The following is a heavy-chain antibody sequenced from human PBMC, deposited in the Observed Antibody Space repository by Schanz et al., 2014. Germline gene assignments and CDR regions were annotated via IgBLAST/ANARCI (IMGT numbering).Heavy chain of an antibody. J-gene: IGHJ4*02. CDR1: GFIFSSYG. V-gene: IGHV3-64*01. CDR2: INRDGDST. D-gene: IGHD2-15*01. Sequence: EVQLVESGGGLVQPGGSLRLSCAASGFIFSSYGLHWVRQAPGKGLESVSAINRDGDSTYYANSVKGRFTISRDNSKNTLYLQMGSLRTEDMAVYYCARVGGYCSGSSCYGAFDYWGQGILVAVSS. CDR3: ARVGGYCSGSSCYGAFDY.